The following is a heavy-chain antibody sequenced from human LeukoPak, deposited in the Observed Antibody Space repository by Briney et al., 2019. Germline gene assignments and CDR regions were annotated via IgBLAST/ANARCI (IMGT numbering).Heavy chain of an antibody. V-gene: IGHV4-59*12. CDR3: ARRNYFESTGYWNY. CDR2: IYYSGST. D-gene: IGHD3-22*01. J-gene: IGHJ4*02. Sequence: SETLSLTCTGTGGSISSYYWSWIRQPPGKGLEWNGYIYYSGSTNYNPSLKSRVTISVDTSKNQFSLRLSSVTAADTAVYYCARRNYFESTGYWNYWGQGTLVTVSS. CDR1: GGSISSYY.